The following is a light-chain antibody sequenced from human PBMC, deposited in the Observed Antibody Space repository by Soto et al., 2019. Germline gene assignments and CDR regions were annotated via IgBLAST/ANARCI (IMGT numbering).Light chain of an antibody. J-gene: IGLJ3*02. CDR3: SSYTSSSTWV. CDR1: SSDVGGYNY. Sequence: QSALTQPASVSGSPGQSITISCTGTSSDVGGYNYVSWYQQHPGKAPKLMIYDVSNRPSGVSNRFSGSKSGNTASLTISGLQGEDGADYYCSSYTSSSTWVFGGGTKLTVL. V-gene: IGLV2-14*01. CDR2: DVS.